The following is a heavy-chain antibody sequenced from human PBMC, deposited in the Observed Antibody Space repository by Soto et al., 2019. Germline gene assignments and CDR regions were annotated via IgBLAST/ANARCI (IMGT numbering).Heavy chain of an antibody. D-gene: IGHD3-22*01. J-gene: IGHJ4*02. CDR2: INHSGGT. CDR1: GGSFSAYY. CDR3: ARGGVDTVDSSGFYEY. V-gene: IGHV4-34*01. Sequence: SETLSLTCAVYGGSFSAYYWSWIRQPPGKGLEWIGEINHSGGTSYNPSRKSRVTISVDTSKSQFSLKLTSVTAADRAVYYCARGGVDTVDSSGFYEYWGQATPVTVPQ.